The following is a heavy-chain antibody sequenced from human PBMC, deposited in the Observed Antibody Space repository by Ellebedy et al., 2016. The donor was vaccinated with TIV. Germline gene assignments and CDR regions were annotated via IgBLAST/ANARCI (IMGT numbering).Heavy chain of an antibody. CDR1: GFSLRTGRLS. Sequence: SGPTLVKPTQTLTLTCTFSGFSLRTGRLSVSWIRQPPGKALERLARIDWDADKFYSTSLRTRLTISKDSSENQVVLTMTNMDPEDTATYYCARISGGWGFDYWGQGALVTVSS. D-gene: IGHD2-15*01. CDR3: ARISGGWGFDY. J-gene: IGHJ4*02. V-gene: IGHV2-70*17. CDR2: IDWDADK.